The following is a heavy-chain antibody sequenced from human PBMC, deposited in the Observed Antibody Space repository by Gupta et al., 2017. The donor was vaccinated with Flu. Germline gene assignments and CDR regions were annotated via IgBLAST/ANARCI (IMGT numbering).Heavy chain of an antibody. CDR3: ATVTSGC. D-gene: IGHD4-17*01. CDR1: GCTSGSTY. J-gene: IGHJ4*02. Sequence: EMQLVESGGGLVQPGGSLRLSCAASGCTSGSTYLQWVRQAPGKGLVWVSRINPDGSSTTYAESVKGRFTISRDNAKNTLYLQMNSLGDDDTAVYYCATVTSGCWGQGTLVTVSS. V-gene: IGHV3-74*03. CDR2: INPDGSST.